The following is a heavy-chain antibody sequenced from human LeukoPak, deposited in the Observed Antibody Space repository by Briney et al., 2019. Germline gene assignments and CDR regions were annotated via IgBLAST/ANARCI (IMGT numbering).Heavy chain of an antibody. D-gene: IGHD2-15*01. J-gene: IGHJ4*02. CDR1: GGTFSSYA. V-gene: IGHV1-69*05. Sequence: SVKVSCKASGGTFSSYAISWVRQAPGQGLEWMGGIIPIFGTANYAQKFQGRVTSTTDESTSTAYMELSSLRSEDTAVYYCARLYCSGGSCYDYWGQGTLVTVSS. CDR2: IIPIFGTA. CDR3: ARLYCSGGSCYDY.